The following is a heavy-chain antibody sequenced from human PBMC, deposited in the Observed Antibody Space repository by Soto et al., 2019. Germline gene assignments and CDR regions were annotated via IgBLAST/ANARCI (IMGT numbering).Heavy chain of an antibody. V-gene: IGHV4-61*01. Sequence: SETLSLTCTVSGGSVSAGSYYWSWIRQPPGKGLEWIGYIYYTGDTKYNPSLKSRVTMSIDTSKNQMSLNLSSVTAADTAVYYCARSGGDPDFDYWGQGTLVTVSS. D-gene: IGHD2-21*02. CDR3: ARSGGDPDFDY. CDR1: GGSVSAGSYY. CDR2: IYYTGDT. J-gene: IGHJ4*02.